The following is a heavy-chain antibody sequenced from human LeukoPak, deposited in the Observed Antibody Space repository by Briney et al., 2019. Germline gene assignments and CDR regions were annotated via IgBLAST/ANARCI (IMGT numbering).Heavy chain of an antibody. CDR1: GGSISSYY. J-gene: IGHJ4*02. CDR2: IYYSGST. V-gene: IGHV4-59*01. CDR3: ARDYDSSGYYGY. Sequence: SETLSLTRTVSGGSISSYYWSWIRQPPGKGLEWIGYIYYSGSTNYNPSLKSRVTISVDTSKNQFSLKLSSVTAADTAVYYCARDYDSSGYYGYWGQGTLVTVSS. D-gene: IGHD3-22*01.